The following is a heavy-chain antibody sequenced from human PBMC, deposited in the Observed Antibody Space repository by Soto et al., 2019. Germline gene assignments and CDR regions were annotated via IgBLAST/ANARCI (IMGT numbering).Heavy chain of an antibody. Sequence: QVQLVQSGAEVKKPGASVKLSCKTSGYTFSNYYINWVRQAPGQGLEWMGRINPSGGSTSYAQKFQGRVTMTRVTSTSTVYMDLSSLRSEDTAVYYCARSQEVVLVPAAPIDYWGQGTLVTVSS. V-gene: IGHV1-46*01. CDR1: GYTFSNYY. J-gene: IGHJ4*02. CDR3: ARSQEVVLVPAAPIDY. D-gene: IGHD2-2*01. CDR2: INPSGGST.